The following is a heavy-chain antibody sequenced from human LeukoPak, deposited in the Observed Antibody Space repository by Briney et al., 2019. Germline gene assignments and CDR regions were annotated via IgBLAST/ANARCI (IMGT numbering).Heavy chain of an antibody. Sequence: ASVKVSCKASGYTFTGYYIHWVRQAPGQGLEWMGWINPNNGGTNYLQRFQGRVTMSRDTSISTAYMELSSLRSDDTAVYYCSRGEIDGPDFDYWGQGALVTVSS. CDR3: SRGEIDGPDFDY. CDR2: INPNNGGT. CDR1: GYTFTGYY. V-gene: IGHV1-2*02. D-gene: IGHD1-26*01. J-gene: IGHJ4*02.